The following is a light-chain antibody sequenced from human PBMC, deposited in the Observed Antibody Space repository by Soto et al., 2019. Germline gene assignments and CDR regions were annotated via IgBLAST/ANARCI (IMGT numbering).Light chain of an antibody. CDR1: QSVNGK. CDR2: GAS. V-gene: IGKV3-15*01. CDR3: QQYEHLKT. Sequence: EIVMTQSPATLSVSPGEGATLSCRASQSVNGKLAWYQQKPGQAPRLLIYGASTRATGVPARFSGSGSGTEFILTISSLQSEDFAVYYCQQYEHLKTFGQGTKVDIK. J-gene: IGKJ1*01.